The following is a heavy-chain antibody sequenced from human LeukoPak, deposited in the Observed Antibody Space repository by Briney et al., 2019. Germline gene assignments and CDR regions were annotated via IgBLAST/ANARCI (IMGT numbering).Heavy chain of an antibody. J-gene: IGHJ4*02. V-gene: IGHV1-18*01. D-gene: IGHD3-3*02. CDR3: ARGSPGHFWSGYLFDY. Sequence: SVKVSCKASGYTFTSYGISWVRQAPGQGLEWMGWISAYNGNTNYAQKLQGRVTMTTDTSTSTAYMELRSLRSDDTAVYYCARGSPGHFWSGYLFDYWGQGTLVTVSA. CDR2: ISAYNGNT. CDR1: GYTFTSYG.